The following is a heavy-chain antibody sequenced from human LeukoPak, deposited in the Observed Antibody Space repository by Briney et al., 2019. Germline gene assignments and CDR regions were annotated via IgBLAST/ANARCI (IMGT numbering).Heavy chain of an antibody. D-gene: IGHD3-22*01. J-gene: IGHJ5*02. CDR2: IIPIFGTA. CDR1: GGTFSSYA. V-gene: IGHV1-69*13. CDR3: ARKLTYYYDSSGYYGNWFDP. Sequence: SVKVSCKASGGTFSSYAISWVRQAPGQGLEWMGGIIPIFGTANYARKFQGRVTITADESTSTAYMELSSLRSEDTAVYYCARKLTYYYDSSGYYGNWFDPWGQGTLVTVSS.